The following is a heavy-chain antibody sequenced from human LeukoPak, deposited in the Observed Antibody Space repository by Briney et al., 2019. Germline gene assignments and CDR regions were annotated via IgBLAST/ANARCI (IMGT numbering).Heavy chain of an antibody. V-gene: IGHV1-2*04. J-gene: IGHJ4*02. D-gene: IGHD1-26*01. CDR3: ARARGFMGSYYGYFDY. Sequence: ASVKVSCKASGYTFTGYYMHWVRQAPGQGLEWMGWINPNSGGTNCAQKFQGWVTMTRDTSISTAYMELSRLRSDDTAVYYCARARGFMGSYYGYFDYWGQGTLVTVSS. CDR2: INPNSGGT. CDR1: GYTFTGYY.